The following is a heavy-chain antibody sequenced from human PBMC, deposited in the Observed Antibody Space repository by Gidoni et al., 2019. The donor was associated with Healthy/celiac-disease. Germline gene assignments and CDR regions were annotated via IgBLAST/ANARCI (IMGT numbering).Heavy chain of an antibody. J-gene: IGHJ6*02. D-gene: IGHD3-10*01. V-gene: IGHV3-48*04. CDR1: GVTFSSHS. Sequence: EVQLVESGGGLVQPGGSLRLSCAASGVTFSSHSMNGVRQAPGKGLEWVSYISSSSSTIYYADSVKGQFTISRDNAKNSLYLQMNSLRAEDTAVYYCARFTIVGSGSYYVYYYGMDVWGQGTTVTVSS. CDR3: ARFTIVGSGSYYVYYYGMDV. CDR2: ISSSSSTI.